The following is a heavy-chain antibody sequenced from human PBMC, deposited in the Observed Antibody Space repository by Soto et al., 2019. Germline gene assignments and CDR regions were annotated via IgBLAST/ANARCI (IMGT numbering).Heavy chain of an antibody. J-gene: IGHJ4*02. D-gene: IGHD5-18*01. CDR1: GFTFSSYG. V-gene: IGHV3-30*18. CDR3: AKDHRGYSYGSCFDY. Sequence: GGSLRLSCAASGFTFSSYGMHWFRQAPGKGLEWVAVISYDGSDKYYADSVKGRFTISRDNSKNTLYLQMNSLRAEDTAVYYCAKDHRGYSYGSCFDYWGQGTLVTVSS. CDR2: ISYDGSDK.